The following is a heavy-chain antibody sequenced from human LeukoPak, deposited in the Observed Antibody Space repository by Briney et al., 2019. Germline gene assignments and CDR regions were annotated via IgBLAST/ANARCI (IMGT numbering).Heavy chain of an antibody. D-gene: IGHD6-13*01. CDR1: GFTFSNYG. Sequence: GGSLRLSCAASGFTFSNYGMHWVRQAPGKGLEWVAFIQYDGSNKYYADSVKGRFTISRDSTKNTLYLQMNSLRAEDTAVYYCAKNVGAAAGTFDYWGQGTLVTVSS. J-gene: IGHJ4*02. CDR3: AKNVGAAAGTFDY. V-gene: IGHV3-30*02. CDR2: IQYDGSNK.